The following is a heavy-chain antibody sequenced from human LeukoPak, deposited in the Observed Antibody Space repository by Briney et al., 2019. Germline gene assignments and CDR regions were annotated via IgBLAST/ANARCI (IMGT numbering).Heavy chain of an antibody. V-gene: IGHV3-7*01. CDR2: IKQDGSEK. Sequence: GGSLRLSCAASGFTFSSYWMSWVRQAQGQGLERVANIKQDGSEKYYVDSVKGRFTISRDNAKNSLYLQMNSLRAEDAAVYYCARDRGDLYGDYEDYWGQGTLVTVSS. D-gene: IGHD4-17*01. CDR3: ARDRGDLYGDYEDY. CDR1: GFTFSSYW. J-gene: IGHJ4*02.